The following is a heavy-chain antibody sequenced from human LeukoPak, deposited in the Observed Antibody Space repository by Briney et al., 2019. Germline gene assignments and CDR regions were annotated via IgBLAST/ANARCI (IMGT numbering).Heavy chain of an antibody. Sequence: HPGGSLRLSCAASGFTFSTYAMHWVRQAPGKGLEWVAVISYDGSNKEYADSVKGRFTISRDNSKNTLYLQMSSLRAEDTAMYYCARGYSGHLGDYWGQGTLVTVSP. V-gene: IGHV3-30*04. CDR3: ARGYSGHLGDY. CDR2: ISYDGSNK. J-gene: IGHJ4*02. CDR1: GFTFSTYA. D-gene: IGHD5-12*01.